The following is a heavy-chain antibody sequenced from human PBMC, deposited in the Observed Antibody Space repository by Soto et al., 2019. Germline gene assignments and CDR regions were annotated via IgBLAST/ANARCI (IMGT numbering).Heavy chain of an antibody. CDR1: GFNFANYG. V-gene: IGHV3-30*18. CDR2: ITYDGSNK. CDR3: AKDRVGGTFYTPLGF. J-gene: IGHJ4*02. D-gene: IGHD1-7*01. Sequence: QVQLVESGGGVVQPGGSLRLSCQASGFNFANYGMHWVLQAPGKGLEWVAVITYDGSNKYYAESVKGRFTISRDNSKNTLSLHLNTLKPEDTAVYHCAKDRVGGTFYTPLGFRGQGTLVTVSS.